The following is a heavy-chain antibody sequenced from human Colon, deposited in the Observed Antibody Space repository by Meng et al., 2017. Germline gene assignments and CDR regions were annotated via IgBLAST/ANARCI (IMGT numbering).Heavy chain of an antibody. D-gene: IGHD2-21*02. CDR3: ARVNGDFDEAWFDP. CDR1: GGSVSSGDYY. CDR2: VYYTGNT. V-gene: IGHV4-61*08. Sequence: VPLREAGPGLGRPSEPLSLTCTVSGGSVSSGDYYWSWIRQPPGKGLEWLGYVYYTGNTNYNPSLKNRVTISLDTSNNQFSLKLTSMTAADAAIYYCARVNGDFDEAWFDPWGQGTLVTVSS. J-gene: IGHJ5*02.